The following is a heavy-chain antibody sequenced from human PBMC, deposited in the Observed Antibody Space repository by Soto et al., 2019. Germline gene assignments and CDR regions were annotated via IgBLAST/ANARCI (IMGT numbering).Heavy chain of an antibody. CDR1: QHTFRSYA. D-gene: IGHD3-10*01. J-gene: IGHJ6*02. V-gene: IGHV1-69*06. Sequence: SERVSCRAFQHTFRSYATSWVRQAPGQGLEWMGGIIPIFGTANYAQKFQGRVTITADKSTSTAYMELSSLRSEDTAVYYCARDVEGSGSYGYYYYYGMDVWG. CDR2: IIPIFGTA. CDR3: ARDVEGSGSYGYYYYYGMDV.